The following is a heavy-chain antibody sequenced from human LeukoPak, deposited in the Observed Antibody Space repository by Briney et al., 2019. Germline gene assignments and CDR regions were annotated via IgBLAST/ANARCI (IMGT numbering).Heavy chain of an antibody. V-gene: IGHV1-46*03. CDR1: GYTFTSYY. CDR3: ARGLGGDGGGGGFDI. Sequence: GASVKVSCKASGYTFTSYYMHWVRQAPGQGLEWMGIINPSGGSTSYAQKFQGRVTMTRDTSTSTVYMELSSLRSEGTAVYYFARGLGGDGGGGGFDIWGQGTMVTVSS. CDR2: INPSGGST. D-gene: IGHD5-24*01. J-gene: IGHJ3*02.